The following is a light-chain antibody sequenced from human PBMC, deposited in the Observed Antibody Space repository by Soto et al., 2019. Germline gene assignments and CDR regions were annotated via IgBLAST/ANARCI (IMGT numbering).Light chain of an antibody. CDR2: GAS. CDR3: QQYGSAPPLT. CDR1: QRVSSSY. V-gene: IGKV3-20*01. Sequence: EIVLTQSPGTLSLSPGERATLSFRASQRVSSSYLAWYQQKPGQAPRLLIYGASSRATGIPDRFSGSGSGTDFTLTISRLEPEDFAVYYCQQYGSAPPLTFGGGTKVDIK. J-gene: IGKJ4*01.